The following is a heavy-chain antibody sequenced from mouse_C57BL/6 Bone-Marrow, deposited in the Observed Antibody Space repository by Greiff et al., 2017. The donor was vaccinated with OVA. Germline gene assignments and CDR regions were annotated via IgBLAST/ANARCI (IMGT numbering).Heavy chain of an antibody. CDR2: IYPRSGNT. CDR1: GYTFTSYG. J-gene: IGHJ3*01. CDR3: ARSTAAWFAY. V-gene: IGHV1-81*01. Sequence: VKLQESGAELARPGASVKLSCKASGYTFTSYGISWVKQRTGQGLEWIGEIYPRSGNTYYNEKFKGKATLTADKSSSTAYMELRSLTSEDSAVYFCARSTAAWFAYWGQGTLVTVSA. D-gene: IGHD4-1*02.